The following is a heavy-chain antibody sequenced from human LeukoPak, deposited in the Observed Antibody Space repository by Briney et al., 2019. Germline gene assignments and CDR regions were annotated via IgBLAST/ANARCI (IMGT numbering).Heavy chain of an antibody. CDR3: ARGGYGAGGYYYYMDV. CDR1: GGSISSSSYY. J-gene: IGHJ6*03. Sequence: PSETLSLTCTVSGGSISSSSYYWGWIRQPPGTGLEWIGSIYYSGSTYYNPSLKSRVTISVDTSKNQFSLKLSSVTAADTAVYYCARGGYGAGGYYYYMDVWGKGTTVTVSS. V-gene: IGHV4-39*01. CDR2: IYYSGST. D-gene: IGHD1-1*01.